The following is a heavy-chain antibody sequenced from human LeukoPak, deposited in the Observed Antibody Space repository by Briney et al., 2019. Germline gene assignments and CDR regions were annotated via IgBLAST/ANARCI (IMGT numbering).Heavy chain of an antibody. J-gene: IGHJ6*03. V-gene: IGHV3-53*01. Sequence: GGSLRLSCAASGFTVSNNYMSWVRQAPGKGLEWVSVIYNGGSTYYADSVKGRFTISRDNSKNTLSLQMNSLRAEDTAVYYCARESLYYYYMDVWGKGTTVTVSS. CDR2: IYNGGST. CDR1: GFTVSNNY. CDR3: ARESLYYYYMDV.